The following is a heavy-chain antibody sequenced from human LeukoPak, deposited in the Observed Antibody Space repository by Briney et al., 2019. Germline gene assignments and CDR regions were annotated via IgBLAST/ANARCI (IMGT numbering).Heavy chain of an antibody. V-gene: IGHV3-30*02. D-gene: IGHD5-12*01. Sequence: GGSLRLSCAASGFTFSTYGMHWVRQAPGKGLEWVAFIRYYGSNKYYADSVKGRFTISRDNSKNTLYLQMNSLRPEDTAVYYCAKVNKGGYDSFDYWGQGTLVTVSS. CDR1: GFTFSTYG. CDR3: AKVNKGGYDSFDY. CDR2: IRYYGSNK. J-gene: IGHJ4*02.